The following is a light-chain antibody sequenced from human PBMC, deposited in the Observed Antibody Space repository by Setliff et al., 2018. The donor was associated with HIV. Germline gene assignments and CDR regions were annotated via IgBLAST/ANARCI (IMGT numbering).Light chain of an antibody. CDR1: SSDVGGYNY. CDR2: AVS. CDR3: SSYASRTPLYV. Sequence: QSALTQPPSASGSPGQSVTISCTATSSDVGGYNYVSWYQQHPGKAPKLMISAVSNRPPGVSNRFSGSKSGNTASLTISGLQAEDEADYYCSSYASRTPLYVFGTGTKSPS. J-gene: IGLJ1*01. V-gene: IGLV2-14*03.